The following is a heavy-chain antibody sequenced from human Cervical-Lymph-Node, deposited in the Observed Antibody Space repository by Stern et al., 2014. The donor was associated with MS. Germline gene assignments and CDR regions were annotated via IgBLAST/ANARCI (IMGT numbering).Heavy chain of an antibody. J-gene: IGHJ4*02. V-gene: IGHV1-69*01. D-gene: IGHD3-10*01. CDR2: TIPTFGTA. Sequence: VQLEESGAEVKKPGSSVKVSCQASGGSFINNVISWVRQAPGQGLEWMGGTIPTFGTALYAQKFRGRVTITADESTRTAYMELSSLRSDDTAVYFCARAASTTSSYNFWGPGTLVTVSS. CDR3: ARAASTTSSYNF. CDR1: GGSFINNV.